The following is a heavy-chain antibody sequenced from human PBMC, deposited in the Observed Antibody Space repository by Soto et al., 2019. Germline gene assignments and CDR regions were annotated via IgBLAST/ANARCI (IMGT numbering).Heavy chain of an antibody. J-gene: IGHJ4*02. V-gene: IGHV1-18*01. CDR1: GYTFSDYG. CDR2: ISSKNGNT. CDR3: AREPPETPPDY. Sequence: QVQLAQSGADVKKPGASVKVSCKASGYTFSDYGISWVRQAPGQGLEWMGWISSKNGNTNFAQKFRGRVTMTTDTSTSTVYMELRSLKPDDTAVYYCAREPPETPPDYWGQGTLVTVSS.